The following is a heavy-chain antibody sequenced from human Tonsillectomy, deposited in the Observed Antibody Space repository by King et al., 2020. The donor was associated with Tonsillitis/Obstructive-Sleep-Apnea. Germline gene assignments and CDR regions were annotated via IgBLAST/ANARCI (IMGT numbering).Heavy chain of an antibody. D-gene: IGHD6-19*01. J-gene: IGHJ3*02. CDR1: GFTFSGSA. CDR3: TTTGIAVAGTYAFDI. CDR2: IRSKANSYAT. V-gene: IGHV3-73*01. Sequence: VQLVESGGGLVQPGGSLKLSCAASGFTFSGSAMHWVRQASGKGLEWVGRIRSKANSYATAYAASVKGRFTISRDVSKNTAYLQMNTLKTEDTAVYYCTTTGIAVAGTYAFDIWGQGTMVTVSS.